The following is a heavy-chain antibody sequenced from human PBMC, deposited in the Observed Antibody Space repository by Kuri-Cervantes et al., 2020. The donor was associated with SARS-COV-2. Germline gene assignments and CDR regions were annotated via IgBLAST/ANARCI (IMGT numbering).Heavy chain of an antibody. V-gene: IGHV3-21*01. Sequence: GGSLRLSCAGSGFSFSKYDMNWVRQAPGKGLEWVSSITSSSSYIYYADSVKGRLTISRDNANNSLYLQMNSLRAEDTAVYYCARVSGYYDFWSASDYYYMDVRGKGTTVTVSS. CDR2: ITSSSSYI. CDR3: ARVSGYYDFWSASDYYYMDV. CDR1: GFSFSKYD. D-gene: IGHD3-3*01. J-gene: IGHJ6*03.